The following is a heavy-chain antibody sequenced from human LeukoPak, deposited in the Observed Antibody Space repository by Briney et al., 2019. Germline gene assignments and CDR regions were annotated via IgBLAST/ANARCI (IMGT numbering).Heavy chain of an antibody. CDR1: GYTFTTYS. J-gene: IGHJ1*01. CDR2: ISVNNGGT. Sequence: GASVKVSFTASGYTFTTYSLAWVRQAPGQSLEWMGWISVNNGGTNYAQSFQDRVTLTRDTSTNTAYLELRSLRSDDTAIIYCATATQPRGYFLHWGQGTLVTVSS. CDR3: ATATQPRGYFLH. V-gene: IGHV1-18*01. D-gene: IGHD2-2*01.